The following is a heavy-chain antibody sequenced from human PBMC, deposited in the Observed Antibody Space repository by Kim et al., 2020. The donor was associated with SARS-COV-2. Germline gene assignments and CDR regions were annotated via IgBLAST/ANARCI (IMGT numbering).Heavy chain of an antibody. CDR2: INHSGST. V-gene: IGHV4-34*01. J-gene: IGHJ4*02. CDR1: GGSFSGYY. CDR3: ARVGDLGGSVELSYNVAHFDY. Sequence: SETLSLTCAVYGGSFSGYYWSWIRQPPGKGLEWIGEINHSGSTNYNPSLKSRVTISVDTSKNQFSLKLSSVTAADTAVYYCARVGDLGGSVELSYNVAHFDYWGQGTLVTVSS. D-gene: IGHD3-16*02.